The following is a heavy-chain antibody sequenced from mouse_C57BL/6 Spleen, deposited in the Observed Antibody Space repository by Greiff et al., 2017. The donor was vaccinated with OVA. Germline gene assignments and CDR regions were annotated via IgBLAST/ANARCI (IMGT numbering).Heavy chain of an antibody. J-gene: IGHJ3*01. CDR3: ARFAGFAY. CDR2: INPNNGGT. CDR1: GYTFTDYY. Sequence: EVQLQQSGPELVKPGASVKISCKASGYTFTDYYMNWVKQSHGKSLEWIGDINPNNGGTSYNQKFKGKATLTVDKSSSTAYMELRSLTSEDSAVYYCARFAGFAYWGQGTLVTVSA. V-gene: IGHV1-26*01.